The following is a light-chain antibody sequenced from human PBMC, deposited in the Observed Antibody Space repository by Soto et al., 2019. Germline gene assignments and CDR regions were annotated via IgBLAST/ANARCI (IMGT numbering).Light chain of an antibody. Sequence: EIVLTQSPATLSLSPGERATLSCRASQSVSSYLAWYQQKPGQAPRLLIYDASNRATGIPARFSGSGSETDCTLTISSLEPENFAVYYCQQRSNWPPITFGQGTRLEIK. V-gene: IGKV3-11*01. CDR1: QSVSSY. CDR3: QQRSNWPPIT. J-gene: IGKJ5*01. CDR2: DAS.